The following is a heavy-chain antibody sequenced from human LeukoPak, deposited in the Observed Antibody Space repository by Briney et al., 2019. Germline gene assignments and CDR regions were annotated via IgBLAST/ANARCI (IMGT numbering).Heavy chain of an antibody. CDR3: ARRRSGLFDY. CDR1: GGPTTIYS. J-gene: IGHJ4*02. V-gene: IGHV4-59*08. Sequence: PETLSLTCTLSGGPTTIYSCTWIRHPPEGGLGWVAYIYYSGSTKYHPSLKRRVNTSLDTSKTQFSLNLTSVTAADAAVYYCARRRSGLFDYWGQGILVTVSS. CDR2: IYYSGST.